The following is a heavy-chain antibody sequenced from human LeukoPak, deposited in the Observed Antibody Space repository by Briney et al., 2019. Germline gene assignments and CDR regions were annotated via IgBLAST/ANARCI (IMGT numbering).Heavy chain of an antibody. CDR1: GFTFSSYG. Sequence: GGSLRLSCAASGFTFSSYGMSWVRQAPGKGLEWVSAISGSGGSTYYADSVKGRFTISRDNSKNTLYLQMNSLRAEDTAVYYCAKDRVANYYDSSGPSDYWGQGTLVTVSS. CDR3: AKDRVANYYDSSGPSDY. D-gene: IGHD3-22*01. J-gene: IGHJ4*02. CDR2: ISGSGGST. V-gene: IGHV3-23*01.